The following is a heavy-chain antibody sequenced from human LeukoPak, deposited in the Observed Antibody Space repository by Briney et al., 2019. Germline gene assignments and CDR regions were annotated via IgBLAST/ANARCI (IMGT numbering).Heavy chain of an antibody. J-gene: IGHJ4*02. D-gene: IGHD2-21*02. CDR1: GVTVSSDY. Sequence: GGALRLSCAASGVTVSSDYMSWVRQAPGKGLEWVSVIYSSGSTYYAGSVKGRFTISRDESKNTLSLQMNSLRYEDTAVYYCARGGGAFCGGDCYRNFDFWGPGTLVTVSS. V-gene: IGHV3-66*02. CDR2: IYSSGST. CDR3: ARGGGAFCGGDCYRNFDF.